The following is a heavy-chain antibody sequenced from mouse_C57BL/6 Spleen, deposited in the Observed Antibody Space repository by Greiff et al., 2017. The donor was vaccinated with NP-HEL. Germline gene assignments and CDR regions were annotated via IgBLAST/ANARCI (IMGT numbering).Heavy chain of an antibody. CDR3: VRGANWGGYYAMDY. V-gene: IGHV10-3*01. CDR1: GFTFNTYA. J-gene: IGHJ4*01. D-gene: IGHD4-1*01. Sequence: EVHLVESGGGLVQPKGSLKLSCAASGFTFNTYAMHWVRQAPGKGLEWVARIRSKSSNYATYYADSVKDRFTISRDDSQSMLYLQMNNLKTEDTAMYYCVRGANWGGYYAMDYWGQGTSVTVSS. CDR2: IRSKSSNYAT.